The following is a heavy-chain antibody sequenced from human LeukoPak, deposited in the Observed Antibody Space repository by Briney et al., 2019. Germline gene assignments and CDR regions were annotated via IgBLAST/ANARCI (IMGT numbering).Heavy chain of an antibody. CDR2: ISGSGGST. CDR1: GFTFSSYA. V-gene: IGHV3-23*01. D-gene: IGHD6-19*01. Sequence: PGGSLRLSCAASGFTFSSYAMSWVRQAPGKGLEWVSAISGSGGSTYYADSVKGRFTISRDDSKNTLYLQMNSLRAEDTAVYYCAKGWGPASIAVAGTGFDYWGQGTLVTVSS. CDR3: AKGWGPASIAVAGTGFDY. J-gene: IGHJ4*02.